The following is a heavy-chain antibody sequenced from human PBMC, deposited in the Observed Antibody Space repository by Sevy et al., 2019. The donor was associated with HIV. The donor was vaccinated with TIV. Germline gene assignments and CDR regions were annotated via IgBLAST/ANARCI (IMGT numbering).Heavy chain of an antibody. CDR3: ARAHCSGGRCYSLAY. Sequence: ASVKVSCKISGYTFTTYHITWVRQGPEQGPECIGRISTHNGDTNYAPKYQGKVTMITDKSTSTAYMELRSLRSDDTAVYYCARAHCSGGRCYSLAYWGQGTLVTVSS. V-gene: IGHV1-18*01. J-gene: IGHJ4*02. D-gene: IGHD2-15*01. CDR2: ISTHNGDT. CDR1: GYTFTTYH.